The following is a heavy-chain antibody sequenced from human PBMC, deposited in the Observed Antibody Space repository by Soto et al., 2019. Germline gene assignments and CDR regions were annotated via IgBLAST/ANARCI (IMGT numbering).Heavy chain of an antibody. Sequence: GGSLRLSCAASGFTFSSYAMSWVRQAPGKGLEWVSAISGSGGSTYYADSVKGRFTISRDNSKNTLYLQMNSLRAEDTAVYYCAKPEQWLVNQYYFDYWGQGTLVTVSS. V-gene: IGHV3-23*01. CDR2: ISGSGGST. CDR3: AKPEQWLVNQYYFDY. CDR1: GFTFSSYA. D-gene: IGHD6-19*01. J-gene: IGHJ4*02.